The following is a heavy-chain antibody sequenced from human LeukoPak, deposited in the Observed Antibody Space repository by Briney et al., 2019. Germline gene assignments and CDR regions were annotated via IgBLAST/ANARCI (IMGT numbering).Heavy chain of an antibody. V-gene: IGHV1-46*01. CDR1: AYRFTSYY. CDR2: INPSGTNT. CDR3: AREESGGYCDY. J-gene: IGHJ4*02. D-gene: IGHD2-8*02. Sequence: GASVTVSFKASAYRFTSYYMHLVRLAPGQGLEWMGVINPSGTNTNYAQRFRGRVTMTRATSTSTVYMDLSSLRSEDTAMYFCAREESGGYCDYRGEGTLVTVSS.